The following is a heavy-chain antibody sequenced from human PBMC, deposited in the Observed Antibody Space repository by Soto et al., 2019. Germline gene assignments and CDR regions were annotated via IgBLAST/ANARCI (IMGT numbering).Heavy chain of an antibody. CDR1: GFSLSTGGVG. CDR3: AQHIQHRISWYYFDY. V-gene: IGHV2-5*02. D-gene: IGHD6-13*01. J-gene: IGHJ4*02. Sequence: SGPTLVNPTQTLTLTCTFSGFSLSTGGVGVGWIRQPPGKALECLALIYWDNDKRYNPSLNSRLTITKDTSRNQVVLTITNVDPMDTASYYFAQHIQHRISWYYFDYWGQGTLVTVSS. CDR2: IYWDNDK.